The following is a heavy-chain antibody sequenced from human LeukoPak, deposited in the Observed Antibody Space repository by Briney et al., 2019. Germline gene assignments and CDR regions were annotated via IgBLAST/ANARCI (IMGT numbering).Heavy chain of an antibody. Sequence: ASVKVSCKASGYTFTSDDINSVRQATGQGLEWMGWMNPNSGNTGYAQKFQGRVTMTRNTSISTAHMELSSLRSGDTAVYYCARESQWGYFDYWGQGTLVTVSS. J-gene: IGHJ4*02. V-gene: IGHV1-8*01. D-gene: IGHD1-26*01. CDR3: ARESQWGYFDY. CDR1: GYTFTSDD. CDR2: MNPNSGNT.